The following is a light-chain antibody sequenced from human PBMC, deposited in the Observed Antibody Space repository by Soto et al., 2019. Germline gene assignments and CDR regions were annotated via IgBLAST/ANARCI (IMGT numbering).Light chain of an antibody. Sequence: ETVMTQSPATLSVSPGEGVTLSCRASQDISNKLAWYQHKPGQAPMLLLYSASTRSTGVPARFSGGGSGTEFTRSISSLQAEDFAVYHCQPYSVWRWTFGQGTKVEIK. CDR3: QPYSVWRWT. CDR1: QDISNK. V-gene: IGKV3-15*01. CDR2: SAS. J-gene: IGKJ1*01.